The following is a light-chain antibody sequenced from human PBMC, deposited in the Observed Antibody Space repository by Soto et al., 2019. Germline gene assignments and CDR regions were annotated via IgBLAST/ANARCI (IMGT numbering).Light chain of an antibody. Sequence: EIVLTQSPATLSLSPGDRATLSCRASQSVSSYLAWYQQKPGQAPRLLIYDASNRATGIPARFSGSGSGTDFTLTISSLEPEDFAVYYCQQRSNWPRGTFGQGTKVESK. CDR2: DAS. CDR3: QQRSNWPRGT. J-gene: IGKJ1*01. V-gene: IGKV3-11*01. CDR1: QSVSSY.